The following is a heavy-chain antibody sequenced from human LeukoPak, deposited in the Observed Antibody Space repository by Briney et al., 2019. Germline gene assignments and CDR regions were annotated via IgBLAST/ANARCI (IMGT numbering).Heavy chain of an antibody. CDR1: GYTFTTYA. CDR3: AREFGYSSSWTGNYFDY. D-gene: IGHD6-13*01. V-gene: IGHV1-18*01. CDR2: ISAYNGNT. Sequence: ASVKVSCKASGYTFTTYAISWVRQAPGQGLEWMGWISAYNGNTNYAQKLQGRVTTTTDTSTSTAYMELRSLRSDDTAVYYCAREFGYSSSWTGNYFDYWGQGTLVTVSS. J-gene: IGHJ4*02.